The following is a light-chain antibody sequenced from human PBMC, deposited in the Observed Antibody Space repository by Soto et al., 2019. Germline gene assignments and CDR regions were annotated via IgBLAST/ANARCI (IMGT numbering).Light chain of an antibody. V-gene: IGLV2-11*01. CDR3: CSYAGTYAV. CDR2: DVS. Sequence: QSVLTQPRSVSGSPGQSVAISCTGTSSDVGGYNYVSWYQQHPGKAPKLMIYDVSGRPSGVPDRFSGSKSGNTASLTISELQAEDDADYYCCSYAGTYAVFGGGTKLTVL. J-gene: IGLJ2*01. CDR1: SSDVGGYNY.